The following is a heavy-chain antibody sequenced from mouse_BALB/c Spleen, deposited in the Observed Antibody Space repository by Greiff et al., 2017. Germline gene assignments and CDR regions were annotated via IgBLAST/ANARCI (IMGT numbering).Heavy chain of an antibody. CDR1: GFTFSSYT. J-gene: IGHJ2*01. CDR2: ISSGGSYT. D-gene: IGHD2-1*01. V-gene: IGHV5-6-4*01. Sequence: EVMLVESGGGLVKPGGSLKLSCAASGFTFSSYTMSWVRQTPEKRLEWVATISSGGSYTYYPDSVKGRFTISRDNAKNTLYLQMSSLKSEDTAMYYCTRDADYGNYDYFDYWGQGTTLTVSS. CDR3: TRDADYGNYDYFDY.